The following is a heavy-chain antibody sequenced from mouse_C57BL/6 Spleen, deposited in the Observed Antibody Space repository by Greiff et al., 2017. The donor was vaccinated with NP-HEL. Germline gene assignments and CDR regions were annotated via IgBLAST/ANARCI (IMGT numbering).Heavy chain of an antibody. J-gene: IGHJ2*01. V-gene: IGHV1-64*01. D-gene: IGHD1-1*01. Sequence: QVQLQQPGAELVKPGASVKLSCKASGYTFTSYWMHWVKQRPGQGLEWIGMIHPNSGSTNYNEKFKSKATLTVDKSSSTAFMQLSSLTSEDSAVYYCARWTTVVVDYWGQGTTLTVSS. CDR3: ARWTTVVVDY. CDR2: IHPNSGST. CDR1: GYTFTSYW.